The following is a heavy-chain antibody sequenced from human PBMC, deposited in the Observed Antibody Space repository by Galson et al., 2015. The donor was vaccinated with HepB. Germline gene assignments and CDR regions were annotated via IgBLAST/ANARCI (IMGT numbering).Heavy chain of an antibody. J-gene: IGHJ4*02. Sequence: SLRLSCAASGFRFSSYGMTWVRQVPGKGLEWVSSISGDGGRIYIADSVKGRFTISRDNSKNTVYLQMSGLRATDTAVYYCAKDDDYAEYGYYFDHWGQGTLVTVSS. V-gene: IGHV3-23*01. CDR2: ISGDGGRI. CDR1: GFRFSSYG. CDR3: AKDDDYAEYGYYFDH. D-gene: IGHD4-17*01.